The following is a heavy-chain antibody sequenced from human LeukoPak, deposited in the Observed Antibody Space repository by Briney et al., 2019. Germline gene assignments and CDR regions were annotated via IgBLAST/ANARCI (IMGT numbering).Heavy chain of an antibody. CDR1: GFRFSGYW. D-gene: IGHD3-16*02. CDR2: INTDGGRT. J-gene: IGHJ3*02. V-gene: IGHV3-74*01. CDR3: ARDLRSEKGSYRYVPAFDI. Sequence: TGGSLRLSCAASGFRFSGYWMHWVRQAPGKGLVWVSLINTDGGRTAYADSVKGRFTISRENAKNSLYLQMNSLRAGDTAVYYCARDLRSEKGSYRYVPAFDIWGQGTMVTVSS.